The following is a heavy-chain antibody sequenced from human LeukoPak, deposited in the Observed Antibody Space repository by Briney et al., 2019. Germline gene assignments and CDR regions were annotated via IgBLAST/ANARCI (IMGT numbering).Heavy chain of an antibody. J-gene: IGHJ4*02. D-gene: IGHD6-13*01. CDR3: ARGVYIAAAQYGY. Sequence: SETLSLTCTVSGGSISSYYWNWIRQPPGKGLEWIGYIYYSGTTNYNPSFKSRVTISVDTSKNQFSLKLSSVTAADTAVYYCARGVYIAAAQYGYWGQGTLVTVSS. CDR1: GGSISSYY. CDR2: IYYSGTT. V-gene: IGHV4-59*01.